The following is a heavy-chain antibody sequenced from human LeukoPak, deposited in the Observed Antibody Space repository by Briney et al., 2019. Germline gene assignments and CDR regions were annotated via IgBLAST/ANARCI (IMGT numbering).Heavy chain of an antibody. V-gene: IGHV4-59*08. D-gene: IGHD6-13*01. J-gene: IGHJ4*02. CDR2: IYYSGST. CDR1: GGSISSYY. Sequence: SETLSLTCTVSGGSISSYYWSWIRQPPGKGLEWIGYIYYSGSTNYNPSLKSRVTISVDTSKNQLSLKLSSVTAADTAVYYCARHSPRRATTGYSSSWSGFDYWGQGTLVTVSS. CDR3: ARHSPRRATTGYSSSWSGFDY.